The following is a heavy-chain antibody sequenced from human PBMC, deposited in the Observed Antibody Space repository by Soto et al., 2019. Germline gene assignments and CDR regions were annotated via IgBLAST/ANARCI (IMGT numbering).Heavy chain of an antibody. CDR3: AREGTTVTTGYYYYGMDV. CDR2: IIPIFGTA. J-gene: IGHJ6*02. D-gene: IGHD4-4*01. Sequence: GASVKVSCKASGGTFSSYAISWVLQAPGQGLEWMGGIIPIFGTANYAQKFQGRVTITADESTSTAYMELSSLRSEDTAVYYCAREGTTVTTGYYYYGMDVWGQGTTVTVSS. V-gene: IGHV1-69*13. CDR1: GGTFSSYA.